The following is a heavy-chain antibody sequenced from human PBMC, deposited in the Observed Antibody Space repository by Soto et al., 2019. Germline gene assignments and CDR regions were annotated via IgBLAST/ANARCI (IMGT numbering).Heavy chain of an antibody. CDR3: ARVGTTCGRVSSIWFDP. CDR1: GGSISSGDYY. J-gene: IGHJ5*02. CDR2: ISNSGST. V-gene: IGHV4-30-4*01. Sequence: LSLTCTVSGGSISSGDYYWRWIRQPPGKGLEWIGYISNSGSTYYNPSLRSRLTASLDTSKDQVSLHLTSVTAADTAVYYCARVGTTCGRVSSIWFDPWGQGTLVPVSS. D-gene: IGHD1-1*01.